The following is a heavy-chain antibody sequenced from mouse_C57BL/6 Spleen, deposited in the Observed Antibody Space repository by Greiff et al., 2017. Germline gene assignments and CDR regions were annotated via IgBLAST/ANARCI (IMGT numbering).Heavy chain of an antibody. CDR2: IYPRSGNT. CDR1: GYTFTSYG. V-gene: IGHV1-81*01. CDR3: ARGDYDYAMDY. J-gene: IGHJ4*01. Sequence: QVQLQQSGAELARPGASVKLSCKASGYTFTSYGISWVKQRTGQGLEWIGEIYPRSGNTYYNEKFKGKATLTADKSSSTAYMELRSLISEDSAVYFCARGDYDYAMDYWGQGTSVTVSS. D-gene: IGHD2-4*01.